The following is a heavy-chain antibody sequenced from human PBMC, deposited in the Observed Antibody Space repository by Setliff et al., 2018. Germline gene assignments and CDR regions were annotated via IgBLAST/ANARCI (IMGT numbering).Heavy chain of an antibody. D-gene: IGHD6-13*01. CDR3: ARSIESSSWYWYWAIGPTDAFDI. J-gene: IGHJ3*02. Sequence: ASVKVSCKVSGYTLTELSRHWVRQAPGKGLEWMGGFDPEDGETIYAQKFQGRVTMTEDTSTDTAYMELSSLRSEDTAVYYCARSIESSSWYWYWAIGPTDAFDIWGQGTMVTVSS. V-gene: IGHV1-24*01. CDR2: FDPEDGET. CDR1: GYTLTELS.